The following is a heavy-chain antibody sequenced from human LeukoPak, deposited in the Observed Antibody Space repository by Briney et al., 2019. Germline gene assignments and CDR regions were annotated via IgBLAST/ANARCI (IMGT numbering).Heavy chain of an antibody. CDR1: GFTFSSYA. V-gene: IGHV3-23*01. D-gene: IGHD4-23*01. CDR2: ISSSADST. CDR3: AEPLEKYTYGGNVDY. Sequence: PGGSLRLSCEASGFTFSSYAMSWVRQAPGKGLAWVSVISSSADSTYYADSVKGRFTISRDNSRNTLYLQMYNLRAEDTAVYYCAEPLEKYTYGGNVDYWGQGILVTVSS. J-gene: IGHJ4*02.